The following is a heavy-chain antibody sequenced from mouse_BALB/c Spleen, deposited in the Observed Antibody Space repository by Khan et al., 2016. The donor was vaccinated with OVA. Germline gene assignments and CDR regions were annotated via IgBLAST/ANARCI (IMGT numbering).Heavy chain of an antibody. Sequence: EVKLVESGGGLVKSGGSLKLSCAASGFTFSTYAMSWVRQTPEKRLEWVATISTGDTYTYYPDSVKGRFTISRDNAKNTLDLQMSSLRSEDTAMYYCARPPITTVVATSYWFFDVWGAGTTVTVST. CDR2: ISTGDTYT. J-gene: IGHJ1*01. CDR1: GFTFSTYA. CDR3: ARPPITTVVATSYWFFDV. D-gene: IGHD1-1*01. V-gene: IGHV5-9-3*01.